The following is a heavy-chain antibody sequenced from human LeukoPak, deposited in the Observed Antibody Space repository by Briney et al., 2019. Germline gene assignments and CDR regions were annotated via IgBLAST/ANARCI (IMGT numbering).Heavy chain of an antibody. CDR2: SIPIFGTA. V-gene: IGHV1-69*05. CDR1: GGTFSSYA. D-gene: IGHD6-6*01. J-gene: IGHJ3*02. Sequence: SVKVSCKASGGTFSSYAISWVRQAPGQGLEWMGGSIPIFGTANYAQKFQGRVTITTAESPSTAYMELSSLRSEDTAVYYCAREYSSSSGAFDIWGQGTMVTVSS. CDR3: AREYSSSSGAFDI.